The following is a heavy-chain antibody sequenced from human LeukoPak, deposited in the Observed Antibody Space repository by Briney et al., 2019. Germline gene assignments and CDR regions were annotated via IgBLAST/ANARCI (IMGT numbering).Heavy chain of an antibody. J-gene: IGHJ4*02. V-gene: IGHV3-23*01. CDR2: ISGSGGST. CDR3: GKAEMAPITSKVIDQ. CDR1: GFTFSAYA. D-gene: IGHD5-24*01. Sequence: PGGSLRLSCAASGFTFSAYAMTWVRQAPGEGLEWISVISGSGGSTFYADSVKGRFTLSRDNSKNMLYLQMNSLTVADTAIYYCGKAEMAPITSKVIDQWGQGTRVTVSS.